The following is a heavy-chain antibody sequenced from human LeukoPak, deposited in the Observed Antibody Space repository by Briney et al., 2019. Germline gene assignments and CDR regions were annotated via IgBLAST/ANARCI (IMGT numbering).Heavy chain of an antibody. CDR2: ISRAGDYS. J-gene: IGHJ4*02. V-gene: IGHV3-21*01. CDR3: ARDLMAVAGTGFDY. D-gene: IGHD6-19*01. Sequence: GGSLRLSCVASGFTFSSYSMNWARQAPGKGLEWVSSISRAGDYSYSEDSVKGRFTISRDNAKDSLYLQLNSLRAEDTAIYYCARDLMAVAGTGFDYWGQGALVTVSS. CDR1: GFTFSSYS.